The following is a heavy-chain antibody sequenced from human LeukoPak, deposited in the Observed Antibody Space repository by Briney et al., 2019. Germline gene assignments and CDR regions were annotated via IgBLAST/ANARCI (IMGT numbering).Heavy chain of an antibody. CDR3: ARVVWFGAAAGQLNWFDP. D-gene: IGHD6-13*01. CDR1: GYTFTSYY. Sequence: ASVKVSCKASGYTFTSYYMHWVRQAPGQGLEWMGIINPSGGSTSYAQKFQGRVTMTRDTSTSTVYMGLSSLRSEDTAVYYCARVVWFGAAAGQLNWFDPWGQGTLVTVSS. CDR2: INPSGGST. V-gene: IGHV1-46*01. J-gene: IGHJ5*02.